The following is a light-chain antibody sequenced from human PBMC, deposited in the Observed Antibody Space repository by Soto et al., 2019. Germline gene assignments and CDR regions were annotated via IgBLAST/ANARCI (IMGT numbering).Light chain of an antibody. Sequence: QSVLTQPPSASGTPGQGVIISCSGRSSNIGSNYVYWFQHLPGTAPKLLIYANDQRPSGVPDRFSGSKSGTSASLAISGPRSEDEADYYCAAWDDSLGGSWVFGGGTKLTVL. V-gene: IGLV1-47*02. CDR3: AAWDDSLGGSWV. CDR2: AND. CDR1: SSNIGSNY. J-gene: IGLJ3*02.